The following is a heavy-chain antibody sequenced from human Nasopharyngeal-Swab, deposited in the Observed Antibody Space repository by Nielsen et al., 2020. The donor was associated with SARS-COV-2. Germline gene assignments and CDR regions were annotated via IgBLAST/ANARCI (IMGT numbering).Heavy chain of an antibody. V-gene: IGHV3-23*01. D-gene: IGHD6-6*01. J-gene: IGHJ5*02. CDR1: GFTFSSYA. CDR2: ISGSGGST. Sequence: GGSLRLSCAASGFTFSSYAMSWVRQAPGKGLEWVSAISGSGGSTYYADSVKGRFTISGDNSKNTLYLQMNSLRAEDTAVYYCAKDIAAYISGNWFDPWGQGTLVTVSS. CDR3: AKDIAAYISGNWFDP.